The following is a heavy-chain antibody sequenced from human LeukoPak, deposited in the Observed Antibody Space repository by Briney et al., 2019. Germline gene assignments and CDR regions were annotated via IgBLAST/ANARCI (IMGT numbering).Heavy chain of an antibody. D-gene: IGHD2-2*01. J-gene: IGHJ4*02. V-gene: IGHV3-23*01. CDR3: AKDPKPVRYQYFDY. Sequence: PGGSLRLSCAASGFTFSIYAMGWVRQAPGKGLEWVSAISGSGGSTYYADSVKGRFTISRGNSKNTLYLQMNSLRAEDTAVYYCAKDPKPVRYQYFDYWGQGTLVTVSS. CDR1: GFTFSIYA. CDR2: ISGSGGST.